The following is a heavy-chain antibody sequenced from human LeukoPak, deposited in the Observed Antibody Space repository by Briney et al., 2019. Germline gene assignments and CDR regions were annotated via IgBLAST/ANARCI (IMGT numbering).Heavy chain of an antibody. CDR3: ARHTSTVFDY. V-gene: IGHV5-51*01. D-gene: IGHD4-17*01. CDR2: IYPGDSDT. J-gene: IGHJ4*02. CDR1: GYRFTSYW. Sequence: PGESLKISGKGSGYRFTSYWIGWVRQMPGKGLEWMGIIYPGDSDTRYSPSFQGQVTISPDKSISTAYLQWSSLKASDTAMYYCARHTSTVFDYWGQGTLVTVSS.